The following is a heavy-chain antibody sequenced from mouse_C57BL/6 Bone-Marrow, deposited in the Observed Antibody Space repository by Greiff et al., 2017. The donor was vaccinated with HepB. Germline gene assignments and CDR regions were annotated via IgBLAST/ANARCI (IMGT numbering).Heavy chain of an antibody. CDR1: GYTFTSYW. V-gene: IGHV1-64*01. Sequence: QVQLKQPGAELVKPGASVKLSCKASGYTFTSYWMHWVKQRPGQGLEWIGMIHPNSGSTNYNEKFKSKATLTVDKSSSTAYMQLSSLTSEDSAVYYWARDLITTVVDWYFDVWGTGTTVTVSS. D-gene: IGHD1-1*01. CDR2: IHPNSGST. CDR3: ARDLITTVVDWYFDV. J-gene: IGHJ1*03.